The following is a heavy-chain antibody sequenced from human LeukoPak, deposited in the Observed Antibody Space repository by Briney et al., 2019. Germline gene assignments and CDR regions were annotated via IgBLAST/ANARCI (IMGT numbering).Heavy chain of an antibody. J-gene: IGHJ4*02. CDR1: GFTFSTYS. CDR2: ISDSTSTI. Sequence: GGSLRLSCAASGFTFSTYSMNWVRQAPGKGPEWASYISDSTSTIYYADSVKGRFTISRDNAKNSLYLQMNSLRAEDTAVYYCARDLTSGWYGWDYWGQGTLVTVSS. V-gene: IGHV3-48*01. D-gene: IGHD6-19*01. CDR3: ARDLTSGWYGWDY.